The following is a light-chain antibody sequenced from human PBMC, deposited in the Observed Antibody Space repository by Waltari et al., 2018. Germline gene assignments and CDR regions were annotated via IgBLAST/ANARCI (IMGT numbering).Light chain of an antibody. CDR2: VAS. J-gene: IGKJ3*01. V-gene: IGKV1-27*01. CDR3: QKYNSAPLT. Sequence: DIQMTQSPSSLSASVGYRVTITCRASQDISNHLAWYQQKPGKVPKLLIYVASTLQSGVPSRFSGSGSGTDFTLTISSLQPEDVATYYCQKYNSAPLTFGPGTKVDIK. CDR1: QDISNH.